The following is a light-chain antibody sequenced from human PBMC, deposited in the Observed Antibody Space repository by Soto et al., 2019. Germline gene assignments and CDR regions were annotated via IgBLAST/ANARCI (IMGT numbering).Light chain of an antibody. V-gene: IGKV1-17*01. CDR1: QDIRRD. CDR3: LQHSSYPLT. Sequence: DIQMTQSPSSLSASVGDRVTITCRASQDIRRDLGWYQQKPGQAPKRLIYGASSLQSGVPSRFSGSGSGTEFTLTISSLQPEDFATYYCLQHSSYPLTFGGGTKVEI. J-gene: IGKJ4*01. CDR2: GAS.